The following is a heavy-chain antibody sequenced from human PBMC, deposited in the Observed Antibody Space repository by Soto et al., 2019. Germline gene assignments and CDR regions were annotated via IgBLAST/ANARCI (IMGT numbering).Heavy chain of an antibody. Sequence: GGSLRLSCAASGFTFSSYAMSWVRQAPGKGLEWVSAISGSGGSTYYADSVKGRFTISRDNSKNTLYLQMNSLRAEDTAVYYCAKDLLITFGGVISAEYFQHWGQGTLVTVSS. CDR3: AKDLLITFGGVISAEYFQH. CDR1: GFTFSSYA. J-gene: IGHJ1*01. D-gene: IGHD3-16*02. V-gene: IGHV3-23*01. CDR2: ISGSGGST.